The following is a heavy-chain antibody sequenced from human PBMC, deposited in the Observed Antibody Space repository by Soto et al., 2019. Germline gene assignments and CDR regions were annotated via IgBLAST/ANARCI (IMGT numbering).Heavy chain of an antibody. J-gene: IGHJ4*02. V-gene: IGHV1-2*02. CDR1: GYTFTGYY. CDR2: INPNSGGT. D-gene: IGHD6-13*01. Sequence: ASVKVSCKASGYTFTGYYMHWVRQAPGQGLEWMGWINPNSGGTNYAQKFQGRVTKTRDTSISTAYMELSRLRSDDTAVYYCARGRGIAAAGTAYWGQGTLVTVSS. CDR3: ARGRGIAAAGTAY.